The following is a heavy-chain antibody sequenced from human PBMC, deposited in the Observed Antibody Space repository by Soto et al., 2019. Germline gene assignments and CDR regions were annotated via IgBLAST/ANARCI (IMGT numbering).Heavy chain of an antibody. Sequence: ASVKVSCKASGGTVSSYAISWVRQAPGQGLEWMGGIIPIFGTANYAQKFQGRVTITADESTSTAYMELSSLRSEDTAVYYCARLYYDILTGSNLGPIDYWGQGTLVTVSS. J-gene: IGHJ4*02. CDR1: GGTVSSYA. D-gene: IGHD3-9*01. V-gene: IGHV1-69*13. CDR3: ARLYYDILTGSNLGPIDY. CDR2: IIPIFGTA.